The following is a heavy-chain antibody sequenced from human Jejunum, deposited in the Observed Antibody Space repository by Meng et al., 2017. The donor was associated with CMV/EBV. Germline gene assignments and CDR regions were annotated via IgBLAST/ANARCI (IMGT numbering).Heavy chain of an antibody. CDR3: ARGPSIGVRGVFYFDY. CDR2: INPNTGGT. Sequence: QLGELGAEWKKPGSPVKVSFKASGGSVNNYAISWVRQAPGQGLEWMGWINPNTGGTNFAQKFQGRVTMARDTSITTAYMELSGLRSDDTAVYYCARGPSIGVRGVFYFDYWGQGTLVTVSS. D-gene: IGHD3-10*01. CDR1: GGSVNNYA. J-gene: IGHJ4*02. V-gene: IGHV1-2*02.